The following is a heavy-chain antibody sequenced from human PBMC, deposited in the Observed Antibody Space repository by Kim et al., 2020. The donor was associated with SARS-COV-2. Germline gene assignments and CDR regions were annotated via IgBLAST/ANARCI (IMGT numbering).Heavy chain of an antibody. J-gene: IGHJ4*02. CDR2: INHSGST. Sequence: SETLSLTCAVYGGSFSGYYWSWIRQPPGKGLEWIGEINHSGSTNYNPSLKSRVTISVDTSKNQFSLKLSSVTAADTAVYYCARRAYYSILGYWGQGTLVTVSS. D-gene: IGHD3-10*01. V-gene: IGHV4-34*01. CDR3: ARRAYYSILGY. CDR1: GGSFSGYY.